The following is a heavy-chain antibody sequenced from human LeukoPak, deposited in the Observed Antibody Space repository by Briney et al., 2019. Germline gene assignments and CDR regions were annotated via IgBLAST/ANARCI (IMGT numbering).Heavy chain of an antibody. Sequence: SETLSLTCAVYGGSFSVYYWSWIRQPPGKGLEWIGEINHSGSTNYNPSLKSRVTISVDTSKNQFSLKLSSVTAADTAVYYCARGIITGTPRYYYYMDVWGKGTTVTVSS. V-gene: IGHV4-34*01. CDR1: GGSFSVYY. J-gene: IGHJ6*03. CDR3: ARGIITGTPRYYYYMDV. CDR2: INHSGST. D-gene: IGHD1-20*01.